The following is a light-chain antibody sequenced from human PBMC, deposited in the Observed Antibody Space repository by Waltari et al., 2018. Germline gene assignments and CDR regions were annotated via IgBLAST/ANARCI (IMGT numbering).Light chain of an antibody. CDR1: QSLLHSNGYNY. CDR2: LGS. CDR3: MQALQTPLT. J-gene: IGKJ3*01. V-gene: IGKV2-28*01. Sequence: DIVMTQSPLSLPVTPREPASIPCRSSQSLLHSNGYNYLDWYLQKPGQSPQLLIYLGSNRASGVPDRFSGSGSGTDFTLKISRVEAEDVGVYYCMQALQTPLTFGPGTKVDIK.